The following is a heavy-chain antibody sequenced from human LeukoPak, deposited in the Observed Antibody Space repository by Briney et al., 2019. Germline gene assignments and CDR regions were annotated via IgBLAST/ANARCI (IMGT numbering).Heavy chain of an antibody. CDR1: GFSFSSYG. V-gene: IGHV4-59*01. Sequence: GSLRLSCAGSGFSFSSYGMHWVRQAPGKGLEWIGYIYYSGSTNYNPSLKSRVTISVDTSKNQFSLKLSSVTDADTAVYYCAREGYYYDSSGSHDAFDIWGQGTMVTVSS. CDR2: IYYSGST. D-gene: IGHD3-22*01. J-gene: IGHJ3*02. CDR3: AREGYYYDSSGSHDAFDI.